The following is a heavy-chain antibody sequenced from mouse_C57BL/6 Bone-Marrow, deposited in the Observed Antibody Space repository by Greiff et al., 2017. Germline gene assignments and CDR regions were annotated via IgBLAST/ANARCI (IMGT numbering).Heavy chain of an antibody. CDR1: GYTFTSYW. J-gene: IGHJ1*03. CDR2: IDPNSGGT. CDR3: ARGNWWYFDV. V-gene: IGHV1-72*01. D-gene: IGHD4-1*01. Sequence: QVQLQQSGAELVNPGASVKLSCKASGYTFTSYWMHWVKQRPGRGLELIGRIDPNSGGTKYNEKFKRKATLTVDKPSSTAYMQLSGLTSEASAVFYCARGNWWYFDVWGTGTTVTVSS.